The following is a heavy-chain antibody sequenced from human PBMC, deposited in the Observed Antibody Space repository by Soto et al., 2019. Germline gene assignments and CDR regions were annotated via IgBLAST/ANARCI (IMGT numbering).Heavy chain of an antibody. J-gene: IGHJ5*02. CDR3: ARGTSYSMSWYYNWLDP. CDR2: IYYSGST. Sequence: SETLSLTCTVSGGSISTSYWTWIRQPPGKGLEWIGYIYYSGSTDYNPSLKSRVTISADTSKNQFSLRLTSVTAADTAVYYCARGTSYSMSWYYNWLDPWGQGTLVTVFS. CDR1: GGSISTSY. V-gene: IGHV4-59*01. D-gene: IGHD6-13*01.